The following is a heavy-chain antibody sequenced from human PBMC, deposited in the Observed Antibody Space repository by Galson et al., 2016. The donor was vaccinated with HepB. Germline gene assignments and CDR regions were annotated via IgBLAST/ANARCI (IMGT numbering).Heavy chain of an antibody. CDR1: GFTFSSYS. CDR2: ISSRSSYI. Sequence: SLRLSCAASGFTFSSYSMNWVRQAPGKGLEWVSSISSRSSYIYHADSVKGRFTISRDNAKNSLYPQMNSLRAEDTAVYYCARAFSRESGFDYWGQGTLVTVSS. CDR3: ARAFSRESGFDY. J-gene: IGHJ4*02. D-gene: IGHD3-10*01. V-gene: IGHV3-21*01.